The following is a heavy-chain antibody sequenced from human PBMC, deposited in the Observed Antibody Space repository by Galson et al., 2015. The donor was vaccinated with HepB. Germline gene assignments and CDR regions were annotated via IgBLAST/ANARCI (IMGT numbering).Heavy chain of an antibody. CDR2: IIPIFGTA. CDR1: GGTFSSYA. Sequence: SVKVSCKASGGTFSSYAISWVRQAPGQGLEWMGGIIPIFGTANYAQKFQGRVTITADESTSTAYMELSSLRSEDTAVYYCAFCANYDILTGLDVWGQGTTVTVSS. V-gene: IGHV1-69*13. J-gene: IGHJ6*02. CDR3: AFCANYDILTGLDV. D-gene: IGHD3-9*01.